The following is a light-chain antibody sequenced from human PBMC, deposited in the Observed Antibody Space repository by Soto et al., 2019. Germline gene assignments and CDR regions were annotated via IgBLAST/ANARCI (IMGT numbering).Light chain of an antibody. Sequence: QSVLTQPPSASGTPGQRVTISCSGSSSNIGSNSVHWYQQLPGTAPKLLIYSNSQRPSGVPERISGSKSGTSASLAISGLRSEDEADYYCAAWDDSLSGVVFGGGTKPTVL. V-gene: IGLV1-47*01. J-gene: IGLJ2*01. CDR3: AAWDDSLSGVV. CDR1: SSNIGSNS. CDR2: SNS.